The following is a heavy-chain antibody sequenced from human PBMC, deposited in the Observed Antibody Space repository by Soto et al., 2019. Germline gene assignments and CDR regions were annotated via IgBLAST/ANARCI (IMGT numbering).Heavy chain of an antibody. CDR2: ISPSGGST. CDR3: ARGIGNYPFDY. Sequence: ASVTVSCKSSGYTFTSYYIHWVRQAPGQGLEWMGIISPSGGSTTYAQKFQGTITMTRDTSTSTVYMALSSLRSEDTAVYYCARGIGNYPFDYWGQGTLVTVSS. V-gene: IGHV1-46*01. CDR1: GYTFTSYY. D-gene: IGHD3-22*01. J-gene: IGHJ4*02.